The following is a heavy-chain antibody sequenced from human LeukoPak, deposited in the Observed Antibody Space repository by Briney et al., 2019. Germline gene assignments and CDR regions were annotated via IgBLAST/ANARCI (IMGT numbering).Heavy chain of an antibody. CDR2: INAGNGNT. CDR1: GYTFTSYS. CDR3: AREASGPGEYYFDY. D-gene: IGHD6-19*01. Sequence: ASVKVSCKASGYTFTSYSMHWVRQAPGQRLEWMGWINAGNGNTKYSQKLQGRVTITRDTSASTAYMELSSLRSEDTAVYYCAREASGPGEYYFDYWGQGTLVTVSS. J-gene: IGHJ4*02. V-gene: IGHV1-3*01.